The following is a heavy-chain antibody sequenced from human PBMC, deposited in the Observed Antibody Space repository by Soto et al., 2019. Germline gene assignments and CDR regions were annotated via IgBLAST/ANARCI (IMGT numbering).Heavy chain of an antibody. D-gene: IGHD1-26*01. J-gene: IGHJ4*02. Sequence: QVQLQKWGAGLLKPSETLSLTCAVYGGSFSGYYWSWIRQPPGKGLEWIGEINHSGSTNYNPSLKSRVSISVDTSKNQFSLKLSSVTAADTAVYYCAREKVGATIGYYWGQGTLVTVSS. V-gene: IGHV4-34*01. CDR1: GGSFSGYY. CDR3: AREKVGATIGYY. CDR2: INHSGST.